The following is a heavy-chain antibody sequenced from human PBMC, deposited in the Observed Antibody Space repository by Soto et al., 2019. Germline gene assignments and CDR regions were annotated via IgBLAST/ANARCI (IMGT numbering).Heavy chain of an antibody. CDR1: GYIFTNYD. Sequence: QVQLVQSETEVKKPGASVKVSCKASGYIFTNYDITWVRQAPGQGLEWMGWVSGYTGNTKYAQKFQERVTMTTDTSTSTVYMELRSLRSDDTAVYYCSRFGSAPYYYYGVDVWGQGTTVFVSS. J-gene: IGHJ6*02. CDR3: SRFGSAPYYYYGVDV. D-gene: IGHD3-10*01. V-gene: IGHV1-18*01. CDR2: VSGYTGNT.